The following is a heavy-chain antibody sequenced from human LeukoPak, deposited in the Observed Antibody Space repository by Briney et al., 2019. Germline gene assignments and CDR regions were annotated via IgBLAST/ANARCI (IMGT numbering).Heavy chain of an antibody. CDR1: GGSFNDYY. Sequence: PSETLSLTCNVSGGSFNDYYWSWIRQPPGKGLEWIGEIRHSGSTNYNPSLKSRVTMSVDTSKNQFSLKLSSVTAADTAVYYCARRGSWSYYYAMDVWGQGTTVAVSS. CDR3: ARRGSWSYYYAMDV. CDR2: IRHSGST. D-gene: IGHD6-13*01. J-gene: IGHJ6*02. V-gene: IGHV4-34*01.